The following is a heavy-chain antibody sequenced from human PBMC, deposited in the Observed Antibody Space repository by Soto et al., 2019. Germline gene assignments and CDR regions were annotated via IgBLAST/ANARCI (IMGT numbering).Heavy chain of an antibody. CDR2: IYPGDSDI. CDR1: GYHFTNYC. J-gene: IGHJ3*01. D-gene: IGHD6-13*01. V-gene: IGHV5-51*01. CDR3: ARFRAPRRQLISMSFHL. Sequence: PVGSLMIYRQDSGYHFTNYCIAWVLQTPGRGLEWMGMIYPGDSDIRYNPSFRGRVTISADKSITSAFVQWGSLKASDSAIYDCARFRAPRRQLISMSFHLWGLGTMVTVSS.